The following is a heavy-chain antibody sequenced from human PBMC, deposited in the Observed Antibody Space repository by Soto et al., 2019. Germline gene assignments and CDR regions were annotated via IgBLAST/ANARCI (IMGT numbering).Heavy chain of an antibody. CDR1: GGTFSSYA. CDR3: ARDQAPPTEITIFGVAMGDYYYGMDV. V-gene: IGHV1-69*13. CDR2: IIPIFGTA. J-gene: IGHJ6*02. Sequence: GASVKVSCKASGGTFSSYAISWVRQAPGQGLEWMGGIIPIFGTANYAQKFQGRVTITADESTSTAYMELSSLRSEDTAVCYCARDQAPPTEITIFGVAMGDYYYGMDVWGQGTTVTVSS. D-gene: IGHD3-3*01.